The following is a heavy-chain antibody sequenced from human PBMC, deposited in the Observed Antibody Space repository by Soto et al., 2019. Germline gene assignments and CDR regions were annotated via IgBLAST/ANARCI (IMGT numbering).Heavy chain of an antibody. CDR2: ISYDGSNK. V-gene: IGHV3-30-3*01. CDR1: GFTFSSYA. J-gene: IGHJ5*02. D-gene: IGHD2-15*01. CDR3: ARDGDIVVVVAAGYNWFDP. Sequence: QVQLVESGGGVVQPGRSLRLSCAASGFTFSSYAMHWVRQAPGKGLEWVAVISYDGSNKYYADSVKGRFTISRDNSKNTLYLQMNSLRAEDTAVYYCARDGDIVVVVAAGYNWFDPWGQGTLVTVSS.